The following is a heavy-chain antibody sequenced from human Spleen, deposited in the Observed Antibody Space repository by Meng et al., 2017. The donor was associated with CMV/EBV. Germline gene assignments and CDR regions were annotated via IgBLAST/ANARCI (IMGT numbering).Heavy chain of an antibody. CDR3: ARARRGSGSPNWFDP. Sequence: SRGSISSGGYHWNWIRQHPAKGLEWIGNIYHNGSTYCDPSLKSRVTISVDTSKNQFSLKLSSVTAADTAMYYCARARRGSGSPNWFDPWGQGTLVTVSS. J-gene: IGHJ5*02. CDR2: IYHNGST. CDR1: RGSISSGGYH. D-gene: IGHD3-3*01. V-gene: IGHV4-31*02.